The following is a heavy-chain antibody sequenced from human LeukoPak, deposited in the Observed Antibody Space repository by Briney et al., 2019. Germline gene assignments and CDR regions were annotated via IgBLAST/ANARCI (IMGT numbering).Heavy chain of an antibody. D-gene: IGHD4-23*01. V-gene: IGHV3-21*01. CDR1: GFTFSSYS. CDR3: ASETDRLHGGDY. J-gene: IGHJ4*02. Sequence: GGSLRLSCAASGFTFSSYSMNWVRQAPGKGLEWGSSISSSSSYIYYADSVKGRFTISRDNAKNSLYLQMNSLRAEDTAVYYCASETDRLHGGDYWGQGTLVTVSS. CDR2: ISSSSSYI.